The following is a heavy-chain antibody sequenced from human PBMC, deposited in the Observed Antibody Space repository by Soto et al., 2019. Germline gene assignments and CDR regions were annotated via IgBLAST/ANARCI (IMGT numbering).Heavy chain of an antibody. Sequence: PGGSLRLSCAASGFSFSTYGIHWVRQAPCKGLEWVAVVWSNGVNNYYADSVRGRFTISRDNTKNSLYLQMNSLKAEDTAVYYCVRERRPFDAFDRWGQGTMVTVSS. J-gene: IGHJ3*02. V-gene: IGHV3-33*01. CDR3: VRERRPFDAFDR. CDR1: GFSFSTYG. CDR2: VWSNGVNN. D-gene: IGHD6-6*01.